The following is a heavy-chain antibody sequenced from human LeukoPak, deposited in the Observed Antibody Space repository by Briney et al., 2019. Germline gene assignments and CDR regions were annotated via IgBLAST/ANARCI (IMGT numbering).Heavy chain of an antibody. V-gene: IGHV3-23*01. CDR1: GFTFSIYA. CDR2: LSGSGGST. D-gene: IGHD4-23*01. Sequence: GGSLRLSCATSGFTFSIYAMTWVRQAPGKGLEWVSTLSGSGGSTYYADSVKGRFTISRDNSKNTLSLQMNSLRAEDTAVYYCAKESTVAPGNVNWFDTWGQGTLVTVSS. CDR3: AKESTVAPGNVNWFDT. J-gene: IGHJ5*02.